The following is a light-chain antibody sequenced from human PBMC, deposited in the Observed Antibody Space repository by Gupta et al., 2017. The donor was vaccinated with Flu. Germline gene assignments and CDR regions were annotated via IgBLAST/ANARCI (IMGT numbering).Light chain of an antibody. Sequence: DIVLTQSPDTLSLSPGERATLSCKASQNVFSTALAWYQQRPGQAPRLLVYGASTRATGVPDRFSGSGSGTAFTLTISRRESEDSAMYYCQQEDFSPRTFGQGTKVEIK. CDR2: GAS. J-gene: IGKJ1*01. CDR1: QNVFSTA. CDR3: QQEDFSPRT. V-gene: IGKV3-20*01.